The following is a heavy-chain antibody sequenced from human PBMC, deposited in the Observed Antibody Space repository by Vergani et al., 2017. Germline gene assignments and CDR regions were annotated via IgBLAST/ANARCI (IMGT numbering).Heavy chain of an antibody. CDR2: IQFDGSNQ. V-gene: IGHV3-30*02. D-gene: IGHD3-16*01. Sequence: QVQLVESGGGVVQRGGSLRLPCSTSGFTLSNYDMQWIRQGPGKGLEFVAFIQFDGSNQYSADSVKGRFTLSRDFSKNTLYLQMNSLRTDDTATYYCAKHFRGWGIDYWGQGTQVIVSS. CDR3: AKHFRGWGIDY. J-gene: IGHJ4*02. CDR1: GFTLSNYD.